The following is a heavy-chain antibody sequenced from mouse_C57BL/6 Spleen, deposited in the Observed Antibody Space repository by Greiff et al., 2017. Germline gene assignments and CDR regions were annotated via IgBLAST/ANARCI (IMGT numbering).Heavy chain of an antibody. Sequence: EVQLQESGPGLVKPSQPVFLTCTVTGISITTGNYRWSWIRQFPGNKLEWIGYIYYSGTITYNPSLTSRTTITRDTPKNQFFLEMNSLTAEDTATYYCARGFSSSYAMDYWGQGTSVTVSS. D-gene: IGHD1-1*01. V-gene: IGHV3-5*01. CDR2: IYYSGTI. CDR1: GISITTGNYR. CDR3: ARGFSSSYAMDY. J-gene: IGHJ4*01.